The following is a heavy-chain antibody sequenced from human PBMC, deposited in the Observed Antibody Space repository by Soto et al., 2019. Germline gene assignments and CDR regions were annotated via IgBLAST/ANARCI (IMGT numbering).Heavy chain of an antibody. Sequence: QVQLVQSGAEVKKPGSSVKVSCKASGGTFSSYAISWVRQAPGQGLEWMGGIIPIFGTANYAQKFQGRVTITADESTSTAYMELSSLRSEDTAVYYCARGYDCGGDCSPGYFDYWGQGTLVTVSS. CDR1: GGTFSSYA. V-gene: IGHV1-69*01. CDR3: ARGYDCGGDCSPGYFDY. CDR2: IIPIFGTA. J-gene: IGHJ4*02. D-gene: IGHD2-21*02.